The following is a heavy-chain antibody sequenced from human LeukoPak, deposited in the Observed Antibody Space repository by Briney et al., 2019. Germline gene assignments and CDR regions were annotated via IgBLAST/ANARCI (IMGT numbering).Heavy chain of an antibody. J-gene: IGHJ3*02. CDR3: AKVMGSGQWLVVREDLDI. D-gene: IGHD6-19*01. CDR2: INPNSGGT. Sequence: GASVKVSCKASGYTFTGYYIHWVRQAPGQGLEWMGWINPNSGGTNYAQKFQGRVTMTRDTSISTAYMELSRLRSDDTAVYYCAKVMGSGQWLVVREDLDIWGQGTMVTVSS. V-gene: IGHV1-2*02. CDR1: GYTFTGYY.